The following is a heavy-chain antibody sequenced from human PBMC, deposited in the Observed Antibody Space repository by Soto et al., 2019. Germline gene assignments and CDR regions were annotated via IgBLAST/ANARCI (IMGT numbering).Heavy chain of an antibody. Sequence: QVQLVESGGGVVQPGRSLRLSCAASGFTFSTYGMHWVRQAPGKGLEWVAVIWNDGRQKYYADSVKGRFTISRDNSKNTLYLQMNSLSAEDTAVYYCASGGQKEMAALDYWGQGPLVTVSS. V-gene: IGHV3-33*03. J-gene: IGHJ4*02. CDR3: ASGGQKEMAALDY. CDR1: GFTFSTYG. CDR2: IWNDGRQK. D-gene: IGHD3-16*01.